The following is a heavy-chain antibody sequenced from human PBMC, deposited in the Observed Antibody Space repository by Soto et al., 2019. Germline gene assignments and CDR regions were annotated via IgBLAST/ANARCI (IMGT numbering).Heavy chain of an antibody. Sequence: QVQLVQSGAEVKKPGSSVKVSCKASGYSFSSYYLHWVRQAPGHGLEWMGIINPSAGSTGYAEKFQGRLTMTRDTSTSTVYMELSSLRSEETALYYCTRDRVGYNSSGYWFDPWGQGTLVTVSS. CDR1: GYSFSSYY. D-gene: IGHD6-13*01. J-gene: IGHJ5*02. CDR3: TRDRVGYNSSGYWFDP. CDR2: INPSAGST. V-gene: IGHV1-46*01.